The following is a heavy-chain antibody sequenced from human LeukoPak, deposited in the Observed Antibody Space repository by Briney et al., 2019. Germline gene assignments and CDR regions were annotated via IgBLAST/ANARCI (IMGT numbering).Heavy chain of an antibody. CDR1: GGTFSSYA. D-gene: IGHD3-3*01. CDR3: ARCIATEWLFFNWLDP. Sequence: SVKVSCKAAGGTFSSYAMSWVRQTPGQGREWMGGIIPSFGRANYAQTFQGRVTITADESTSTAYMELSSLRSEDTAVYYCARCIATEWLFFNWLDPWGQGTLVTVSS. V-gene: IGHV1-69*13. CDR2: IIPSFGRA. J-gene: IGHJ5*02.